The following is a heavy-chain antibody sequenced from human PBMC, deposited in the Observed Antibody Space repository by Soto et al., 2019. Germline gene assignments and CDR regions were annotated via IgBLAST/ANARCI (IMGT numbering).Heavy chain of an antibody. CDR1: GITFSNYA. D-gene: IGHD1-1*01. CDR3: PSESEH. V-gene: IGHV3-23*01. Sequence: GGSLRRSCAASGITFSNYAMSWVRQAPGKGLKWVSTITGSAGGTYYADSMKGRFTISRDNSKSTRYLQMYSLRVEDTAVYYCPSESEHCGQGTLVPVSS. J-gene: IGHJ4*02. CDR2: ITGSAGGT.